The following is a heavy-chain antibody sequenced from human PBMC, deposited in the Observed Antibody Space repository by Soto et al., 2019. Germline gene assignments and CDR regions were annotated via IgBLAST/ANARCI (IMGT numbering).Heavy chain of an antibody. Sequence: GGSLRLSCSASGFIFSESTIYWVRQVPGKGLEAISAVSTSGRSTYYADSVKDRFTISRDNSKNTLFLQMGSLRPEDTATYYCVKQAHGLDGVAFDYWGQGTQVTVS. J-gene: IGHJ4*02. CDR1: GFIFSEST. CDR3: VKQAHGLDGVAFDY. V-gene: IGHV3-64D*06. CDR2: VSTSGRST. D-gene: IGHD2-15*01.